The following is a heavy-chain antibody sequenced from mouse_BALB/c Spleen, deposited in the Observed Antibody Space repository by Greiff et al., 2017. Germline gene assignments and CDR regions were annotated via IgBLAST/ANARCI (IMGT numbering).Heavy chain of an antibody. CDR3: NALSTTVVDRDAMDY. J-gene: IGHJ4*01. Sequence: EVKLVESGAELVRSGASVKLSCTASGFNIKDYYMHWVKQRPEQGLEWIGWIDPENGDTEYAPKFQGKATMTADTSSNTAYLQLSSLTSEDTAVYYCNALSTTVVDRDAMDYWGQGTSVTVSS. CDR1: GFNIKDYY. D-gene: IGHD1-1*01. V-gene: IGHV14-4*02. CDR2: IDPENGDT.